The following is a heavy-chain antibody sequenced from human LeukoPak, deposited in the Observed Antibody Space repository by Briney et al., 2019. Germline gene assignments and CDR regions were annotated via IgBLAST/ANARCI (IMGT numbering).Heavy chain of an antibody. J-gene: IGHJ4*02. Sequence: GGSLRLSCAASGFTFSSYSMNWVRQAPGKGLEWVSYISSSSSTIYYADSVKGRFTISRDNSKNTLYLQMNSLRAEDTAVYYCAKDLGRFRVIPIFLIDYWGQGTLVTVSS. D-gene: IGHD3-16*02. CDR1: GFTFSSYS. CDR2: ISSSSSTI. CDR3: AKDLGRFRVIPIFLIDY. V-gene: IGHV3-48*01.